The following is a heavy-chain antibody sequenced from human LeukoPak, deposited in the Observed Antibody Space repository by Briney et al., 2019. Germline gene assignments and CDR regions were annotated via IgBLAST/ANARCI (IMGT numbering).Heavy chain of an antibody. V-gene: IGHV3-74*01. CDR3: TSELGIQPWSQYY. CDR2: INSDGSNT. CDR1: GFTFSSYW. J-gene: IGHJ4*02. Sequence: GGSLRLSCAASGFTFSSYWMHWVRQVLGKGLVWVSYINSDGSNTNYADSVRGRFTISRDNAKNTLYLQMNSLRAEETGVYYCTSELGIQPWSQYYWGQGTLVTVSS. D-gene: IGHD5-18*01.